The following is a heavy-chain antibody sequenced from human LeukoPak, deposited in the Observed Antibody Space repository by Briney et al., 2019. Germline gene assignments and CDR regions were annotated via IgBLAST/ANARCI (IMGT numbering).Heavy chain of an antibody. D-gene: IGHD3-22*01. Sequence: SETLSLTCTVSGGSISSYYWSWIRQPPGKGLEWIGYIYYSGSTNYNPSLKSRVTISVDTSKNQFSLKLSSVTAADTAVYYCATSVVVVIPYYFDYWGQGNLVTVSS. J-gene: IGHJ4*02. CDR2: IYYSGST. V-gene: IGHV4-59*01. CDR1: GGSISSYY. CDR3: ATSVVVVIPYYFDY.